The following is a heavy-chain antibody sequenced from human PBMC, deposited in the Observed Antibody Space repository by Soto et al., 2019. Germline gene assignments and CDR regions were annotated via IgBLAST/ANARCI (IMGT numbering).Heavy chain of an antibody. CDR3: ARGLWEQYFVY. J-gene: IGHJ4*02. CDR1: GGSFSGYY. D-gene: IGHD1-26*01. CDR2: INHSGST. Sequence: SETLSLTCAVYGGSFSGYYWSWIRQPPGKGLEWIGEINHSGSTNYNPSLKSRVTISVDTSKNQFSLKLSSVTAADTAVYYCARGLWEQYFVYWGQGTLVTVSS. V-gene: IGHV4-34*01.